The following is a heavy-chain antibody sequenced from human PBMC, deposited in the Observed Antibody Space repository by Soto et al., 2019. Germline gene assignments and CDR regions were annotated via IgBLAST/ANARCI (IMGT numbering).Heavy chain of an antibody. CDR2: ISGSGGST. CDR3: AKSTVLMVYASYFDY. V-gene: IGHV3-23*01. Sequence: GGSLRLSCAASGFTFSSYAMSWVRQAPGKGLEWVSAISGSGGSTYYADSVKGRFTISRDNSKNTLYLQMNSLRAEDTAVYYCAKSTVLMVYASYFDYWGQGTLVTVSS. CDR1: GFTFSSYA. J-gene: IGHJ4*02. D-gene: IGHD2-8*01.